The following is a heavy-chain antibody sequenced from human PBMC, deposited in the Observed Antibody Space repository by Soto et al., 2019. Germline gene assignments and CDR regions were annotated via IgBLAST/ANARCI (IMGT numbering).Heavy chain of an antibody. J-gene: IGHJ1*01. CDR3: ARLKGHPMVRGVIRWGVYNDEYFQH. Sequence: PGESLKISCKGSGYSFTSYWIGWVRQMPGKGLEWMGIIYPGDSDTRYSPSFQGQVTISADKSISTAYLQWSSLKASDTAMYYCARLKGHPMVRGVIRWGVYNDEYFQHWGQGTLVTVSS. CDR2: IYPGDSDT. V-gene: IGHV5-51*01. CDR1: GYSFTSYW. D-gene: IGHD3-10*01.